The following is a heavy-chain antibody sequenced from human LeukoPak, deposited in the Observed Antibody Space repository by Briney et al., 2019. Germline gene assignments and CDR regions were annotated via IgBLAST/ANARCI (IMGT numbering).Heavy chain of an antibody. CDR3: AKAKRYCTNGVCYTNDAFDI. J-gene: IGHJ3*02. V-gene: IGHV4-39*01. Sequence: SETLSLTCAVSGGSINSSDFFWGWIRQPPGKGLEWIGSIYYSGSTYYNPSLKSRVTISVDTSKNQFSLKLSSVTAADTAVYYCAKAKRYCTNGVCYTNDAFDIWGQGTMVTVSS. CDR2: IYYSGST. D-gene: IGHD2-8*01. CDR1: GGSINSSDFF.